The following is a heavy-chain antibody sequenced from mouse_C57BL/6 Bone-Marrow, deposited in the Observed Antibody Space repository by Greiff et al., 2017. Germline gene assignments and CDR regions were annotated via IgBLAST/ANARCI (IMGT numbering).Heavy chain of an antibody. J-gene: IGHJ1*03. V-gene: IGHV3-6*01. Sequence: ESGPGLVKPSQSLSLTCSVTGYSITSGYYWNWIRQFPGNKLEWMGYISYDGSNNYNPSLKNRISITRDTSKNQFFLKLNSVTTEDTATYYCARDPSGSPWYFDVWGTGTTVTVSS. D-gene: IGHD1-1*01. CDR1: GYSITSGYY. CDR2: ISYDGSN. CDR3: ARDPSGSPWYFDV.